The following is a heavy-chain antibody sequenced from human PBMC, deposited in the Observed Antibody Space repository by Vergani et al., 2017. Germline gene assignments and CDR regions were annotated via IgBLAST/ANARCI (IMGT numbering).Heavy chain of an antibody. CDR3: ARLPPAAGYYFDY. Sequence: EVQLVQSGAEVKKPGESLRISCKGSGYSFTSYWISWVRQMPGKGLEWMGIIYPGESDTRYSPSFQGQVTISADKSISTAYLQWSSLKASDTAMYYCARLPPAAGYYFDYWGQGTLVTVSS. D-gene: IGHD6-13*01. CDR1: GYSFTSYW. CDR2: IYPGESDT. J-gene: IGHJ4*02. V-gene: IGHV5-51*01.